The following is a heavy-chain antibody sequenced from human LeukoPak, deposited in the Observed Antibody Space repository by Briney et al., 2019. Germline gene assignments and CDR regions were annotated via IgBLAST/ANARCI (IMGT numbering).Heavy chain of an antibody. Sequence: PGGSLRLSCAASGFTFSSYSMNWVRQAPGKGLEWVSAISGSSGSTYYADSVKGRFTISRDNSKNTLYLQMNSLRAEDTAVYYCAKDPLYYDFWSGYPVDYWGQGTLVTVSS. D-gene: IGHD3-3*01. J-gene: IGHJ4*02. V-gene: IGHV3-23*01. CDR2: ISGSSGST. CDR3: AKDPLYYDFWSGYPVDY. CDR1: GFTFSSYS.